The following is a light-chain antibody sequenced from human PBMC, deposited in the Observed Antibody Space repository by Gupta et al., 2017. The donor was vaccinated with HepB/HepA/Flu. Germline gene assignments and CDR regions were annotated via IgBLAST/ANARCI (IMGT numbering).Light chain of an antibody. CDR1: QSVLYSSNNKNY. V-gene: IGKV4-1*01. Sequence: DIVMTQSPDPLTVSLGERATINCKSSQSVLYSSNNKNYLAWYQQKPRQPPKLLIYWASTRESGVPDRFSGSGSGTDFTLTINSLQAEDVAVYYCQQYFSTPLTFGGGTKVEI. CDR3: QQYFSTPLT. CDR2: WAS. J-gene: IGKJ4*01.